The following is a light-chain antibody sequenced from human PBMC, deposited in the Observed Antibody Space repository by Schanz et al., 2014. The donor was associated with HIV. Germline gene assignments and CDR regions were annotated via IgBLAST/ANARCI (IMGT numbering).Light chain of an antibody. V-gene: IGLV1-44*01. CDR2: SDN. CDR3: ATWDDSLNVWV. Sequence: HSVLTQTPSVSATPGQRVAMSCSRTDSKIGIQDISWYQQVPGTAPKLLIYSDNQRPSGVSLRFSGFKSATSASLAISGLQSEDEAVYFCATWDDSLNVWVFGGGTKLTVL. CDR1: DSKIGIQD. J-gene: IGLJ3*02.